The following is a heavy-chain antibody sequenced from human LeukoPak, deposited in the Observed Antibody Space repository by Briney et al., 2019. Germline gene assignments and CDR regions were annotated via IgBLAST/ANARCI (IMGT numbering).Heavy chain of an antibody. J-gene: IGHJ6*03. CDR3: ARGSIVVVPAAMFYYMGV. CDR2: IIPIFGTA. Sequence: SVKVSCKASGGTFISYAISWVRQAPGQGLEWMGGIIPIFGTANYAQKFQGRVTITADESTSTAYMELSSLRSEDTAVYYCARGSIVVVPAAMFYYMGVWGKGTTVTVSS. V-gene: IGHV1-69*13. D-gene: IGHD2-2*01. CDR1: GGTFISYA.